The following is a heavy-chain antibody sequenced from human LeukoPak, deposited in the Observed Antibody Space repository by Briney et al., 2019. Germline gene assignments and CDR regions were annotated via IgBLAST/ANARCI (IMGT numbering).Heavy chain of an antibody. CDR3: ARGAPAANFDY. Sequence: ASETLSLTCTVSGGSISSSSYYWGWIRQPPGKGLEWIGSIYYSGSTYYNPSLKSRVTISVDRSKNQFSLRLSSVTAADTAVYYCARGAPAANFDYWGQGTLVTVSS. CDR2: IYYSGST. CDR1: GGSISSSSYY. D-gene: IGHD2-2*01. J-gene: IGHJ4*02. V-gene: IGHV4-39*07.